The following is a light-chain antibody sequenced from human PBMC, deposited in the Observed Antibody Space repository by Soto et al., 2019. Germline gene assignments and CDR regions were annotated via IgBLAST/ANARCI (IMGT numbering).Light chain of an antibody. CDR3: HQDFNLPWT. CDR2: GAS. V-gene: IGKV3D-7*01. CDR1: QSVNSQF. Sequence: PGERATLSCRASQSVNSQFFAWHQQKPGQAPRLLIYGASTRATGIPARFSGSGSGTDFTLTISSLQPEDFAVYFCHQDFNLPWTFGQGTKVDIK. J-gene: IGKJ1*01.